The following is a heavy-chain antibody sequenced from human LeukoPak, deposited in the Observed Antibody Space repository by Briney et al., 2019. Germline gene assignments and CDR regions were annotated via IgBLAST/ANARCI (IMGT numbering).Heavy chain of an antibody. Sequence: GGSLRLSCSPSGLTSSIYAMDWVRQPPGRGLEYVSAISSNGGSTYYADSVKGRFTISRDNSKNTLYLQMSSLRAEDTAVYYCVTRGGNIAVAGTGAFDIWGQGTMVTVSS. CDR3: VTRGGNIAVAGTGAFDI. J-gene: IGHJ3*02. CDR1: GLTSSIYA. CDR2: ISSNGGST. V-gene: IGHV3-64D*06. D-gene: IGHD6-19*01.